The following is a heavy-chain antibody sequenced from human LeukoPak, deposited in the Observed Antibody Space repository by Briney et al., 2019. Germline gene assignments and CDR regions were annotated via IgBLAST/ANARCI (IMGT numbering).Heavy chain of an antibody. D-gene: IGHD3-22*01. CDR1: GFTFSSYA. J-gene: IGHJ4*02. Sequence: PGGSLRLSCAASGFTFSSYAMHWVRQAPGKGLEWVANIKQDGSEKYYVDSVKGRFTISRDNAKNSLYLQMNSLRAEDTAVYYCASASDFYDSSASFDYWGQGTLVTVSS. CDR2: IKQDGSEK. V-gene: IGHV3-7*01. CDR3: ASASDFYDSSASFDY.